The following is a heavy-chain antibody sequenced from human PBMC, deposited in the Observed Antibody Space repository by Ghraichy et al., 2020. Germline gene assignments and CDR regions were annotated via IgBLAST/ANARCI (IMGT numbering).Heavy chain of an antibody. CDR3: ARALEDTIFGVVAYGMDV. V-gene: IGHV1-69*13. J-gene: IGHJ6*02. CDR1: GGTFSSYA. Sequence: SVKVSCKASGGTFSSYAISWVRQAPGQGLEWMGGIIPIFGTANYAQKFQGRVTITADESTSTAYMELSSLRSEDTAVYYCARALEDTIFGVVAYGMDVWGQGTTVTVSS. D-gene: IGHD3-3*01. CDR2: IIPIFGTA.